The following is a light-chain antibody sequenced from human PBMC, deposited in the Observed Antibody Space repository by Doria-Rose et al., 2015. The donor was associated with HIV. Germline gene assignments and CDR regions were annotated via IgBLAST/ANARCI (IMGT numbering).Light chain of an antibody. CDR1: QTISNY. CDR2: AAS. CDR3: QQSFSTPPMYT. V-gene: IGKV1-39*01. Sequence: DIQMTQSPSSLSASVGDRVTITCRSSQTISNYLNWYQKKPGKAPKLLIYAASSLQSGVPPRFSGSGSGTDFTLTISSLQPEDFATYYCQQSFSTPPMYTFGQGTKLEIK. J-gene: IGKJ2*01.